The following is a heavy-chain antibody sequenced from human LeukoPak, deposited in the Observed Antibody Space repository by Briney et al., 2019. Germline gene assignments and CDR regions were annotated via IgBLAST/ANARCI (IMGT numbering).Heavy chain of an antibody. V-gene: IGHV3-11*04. J-gene: IGHJ4*02. CDR3: ARSAPKSRALFDY. Sequence: GGSLRLSCAASGFTFSDYYMSWIRQAPGKGLEWVSYISSSGSTIYYADSVKGRFTISRDNAKNSLYLQMNSLRAEDTAVYYCARSAPKSRALFDYWGQGTLVTVSS. CDR1: GFTFSDYY. CDR2: ISSSGSTI.